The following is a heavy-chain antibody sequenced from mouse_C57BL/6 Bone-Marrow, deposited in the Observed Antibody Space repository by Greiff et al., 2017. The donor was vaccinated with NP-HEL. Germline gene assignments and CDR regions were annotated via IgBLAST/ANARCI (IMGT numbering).Heavy chain of an antibody. V-gene: IGHV1-76*01. J-gene: IGHJ1*03. Sequence: VQLQQPGAELVRPGASVKLSCKASGYTFTDYYINWVKQRPGQGLEWIARIYPGSGNTHYNEKFKGKATLTAEKSSSTAYMQLSSLTSEDSAVYFCARGDYGSSYGYFEGWGTGTTVTFSS. D-gene: IGHD1-1*01. CDR1: GYTFTDYY. CDR3: ARGDYGSSYGYFEG. CDR2: IYPGSGNT.